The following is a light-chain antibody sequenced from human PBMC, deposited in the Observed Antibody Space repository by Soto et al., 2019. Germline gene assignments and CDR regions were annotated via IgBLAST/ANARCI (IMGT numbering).Light chain of an antibody. CDR2: DAS. CDR3: LQHGSYPRT. Sequence: DIQMTQSPSSLSASVGDIVAIIFRASQGIRNDLAWYQQTPGKAPKRLIYDASKLQNGVPSRFSGSGSGTEFTLTISSLQPEDIATYYCLQHGSYPRTFGQGTKVDI. V-gene: IGKV1-17*01. J-gene: IGKJ1*01. CDR1: QGIRND.